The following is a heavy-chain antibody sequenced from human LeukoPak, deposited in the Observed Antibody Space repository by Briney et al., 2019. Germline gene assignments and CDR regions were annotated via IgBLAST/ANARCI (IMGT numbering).Heavy chain of an antibody. CDR3: ARTKDSSNFDY. J-gene: IGHJ4*02. CDR1: GGTFSSYT. CDR2: IIPILGIA. D-gene: IGHD3-22*01. V-gene: IGHV1-69*02. Sequence: SVKVSCKASGGTFSSYTISWVRQAPGQGPEWMGRIIPILGIANYAQKFQGRVTITADKSTSTAYMELSSLASEDTAVYYCARTKDSSNFDYWGQGTLVTVSS.